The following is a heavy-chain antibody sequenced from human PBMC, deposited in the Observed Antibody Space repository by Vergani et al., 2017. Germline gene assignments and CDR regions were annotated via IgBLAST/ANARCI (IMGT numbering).Heavy chain of an antibody. D-gene: IGHD1-26*01. CDR2: INPNSGGT. V-gene: IGHV1-2*02. J-gene: IGHJ6*02. CDR3: ASDWERATPHYYYYGMDV. CDR1: GYTFTGYY. Sequence: QVQLVQSGAEVKKPGASVKVSCKASGYTFTGYYMHWVRQAPGQGLEWMGWINPNSGGTNYAQKFQGRVTMTRDTPISTAYMELSRLRPDDTAVYYCASDWERATPHYYYYGMDVWGQGTTVTVSS.